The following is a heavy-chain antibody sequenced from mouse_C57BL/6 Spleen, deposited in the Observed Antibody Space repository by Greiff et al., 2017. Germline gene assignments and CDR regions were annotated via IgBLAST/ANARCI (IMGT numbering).Heavy chain of an antibody. V-gene: IGHV7-3*01. CDR1: GFTFTDYY. J-gene: IGHJ4*01. CDR2: IRNKANGYTT. D-gene: IGHD4-1*02. Sequence: EVMLVESGGGLVQPGGSLSLSCAASGFTFTDYYMSWVRQPPGKALEWLGFIRNKANGYTTEYSASVKGRFTISRDNSQSILYLQMNALRAEDSATYYCASQLGPYAMDYWGQGTSVTVSS. CDR3: ASQLGPYAMDY.